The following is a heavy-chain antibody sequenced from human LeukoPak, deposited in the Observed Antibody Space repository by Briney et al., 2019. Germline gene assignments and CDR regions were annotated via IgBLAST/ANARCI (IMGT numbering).Heavy chain of an antibody. CDR3: AELGITMIGGV. D-gene: IGHD3-10*02. CDR2: ISSSGSTI. CDR1: GFTFSSYE. J-gene: IGHJ6*04. Sequence: GGSLRLSCAASGFTFSSYEMNWVRQAPGRGLEWVSYISSSGSTIYYADSVKGRFTLSRDNAKNSLYLQMNSLRAEDTAVYYCAELGITMIGGVWGKGTTVTISS. V-gene: IGHV3-48*03.